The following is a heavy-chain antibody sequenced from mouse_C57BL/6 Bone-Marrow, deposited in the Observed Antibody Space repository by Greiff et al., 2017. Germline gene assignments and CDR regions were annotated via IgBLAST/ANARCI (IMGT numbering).Heavy chain of an antibody. CDR2: IDPSDSYT. Sequence: QVQLKQPGAELVMPGASVKLSCKASGYTFTSYWMHWVKQRPGQGLEWIGEIDPSDSYTNYNQKFKGKSTLTVDKSSSTAYMQRISLTSEDSAVYYCARSGKITTVVAHWYFDVWGTGTAVTVSS. D-gene: IGHD1-1*01. V-gene: IGHV1-69*01. CDR3: ARSGKITTVVAHWYFDV. J-gene: IGHJ1*03. CDR1: GYTFTSYW.